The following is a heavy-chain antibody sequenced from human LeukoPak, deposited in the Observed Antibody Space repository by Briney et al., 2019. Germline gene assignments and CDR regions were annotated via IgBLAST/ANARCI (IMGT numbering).Heavy chain of an antibody. Sequence: GGSLRLSCAASGFTFSSYGMHWVRQAPGKGLEGVAVIWYDGSNKYYADSVKGRFTISRDNSRNSLYLQMNSLTVEDTALYFCTKGLRSGTYYNIFDYWSQGTLVTVSS. CDR3: TKGLRSGTYYNIFDY. V-gene: IGHV3-33*03. D-gene: IGHD3-10*01. J-gene: IGHJ4*02. CDR1: GFTFSSYG. CDR2: IWYDGSNK.